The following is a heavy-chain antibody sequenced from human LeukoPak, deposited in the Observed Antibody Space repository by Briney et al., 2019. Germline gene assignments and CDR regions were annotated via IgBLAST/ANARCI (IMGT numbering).Heavy chain of an antibody. CDR1: GFTFSDYG. CDR3: AKGRTYCSGTSCYFFDF. Sequence: GGSLRLSCAASGFTFSDYGMHWVRQAPGKGLEWVALIRYDGSNEYYADSVKGRFTISRDNSKKTVYLQMNSLRAEDTAIYYCAKGRTYCSGTSCYFFDFWGQGTLVTVSS. J-gene: IGHJ4*02. D-gene: IGHD2-15*01. CDR2: IRYDGSNE. V-gene: IGHV3-30*02.